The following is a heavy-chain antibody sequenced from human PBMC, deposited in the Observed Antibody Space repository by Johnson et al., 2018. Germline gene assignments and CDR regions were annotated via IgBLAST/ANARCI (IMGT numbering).Heavy chain of an antibody. V-gene: IGHV3-49*03. CDR2: IRSKAYGGTT. CDR1: GFTSGDYA. Sequence: VQLVESGGGLVQPGRSLRLSCTASGFTSGDYAMSWFRQAPGKGLEWLCFIRSKAYGGTTEYAASVKGRFTISRDDSKSIAYLQMNSLKTEDTAVYYCSRVRSRNAAEYFQHWGQDTLVTVSS. CDR3: SRVRSRNAAEYFQH. J-gene: IGHJ1*01.